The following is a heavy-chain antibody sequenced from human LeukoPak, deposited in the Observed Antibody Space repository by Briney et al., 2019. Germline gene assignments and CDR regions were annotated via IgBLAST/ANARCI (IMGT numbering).Heavy chain of an antibody. Sequence: GGSLRLSCAASGFTFNDYVMHWVRQAPGKGLEWVSGINRNSDNRIYGDFVKGRFTISRDNAKKSLYLQMDNLRAEDTALYYCTKGGGSVAGTPPDYWGQGTLVTVSS. V-gene: IGHV3-9*01. J-gene: IGHJ4*02. CDR1: GFTFNDYV. CDR3: TKGGGSVAGTPPDY. D-gene: IGHD6-19*01. CDR2: INRNSDNR.